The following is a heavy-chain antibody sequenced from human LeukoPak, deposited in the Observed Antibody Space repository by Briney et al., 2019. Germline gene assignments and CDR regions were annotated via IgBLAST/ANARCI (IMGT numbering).Heavy chain of an antibody. CDR2: ISGHDGNT. CDR3: ARGSAWRYYYMDV. Sequence: ASVKVSCKASGGTFSSYAISWVRQAPGQGLEWMGWISGHDGNTNYAQKLQGRVTMTTDTSTATAYMELRSLRSDDTAVYYCARGSAWRYYYMDVWGKGTTVTVSS. D-gene: IGHD3-3*01. J-gene: IGHJ6*03. CDR1: GGTFSSYA. V-gene: IGHV1-18*01.